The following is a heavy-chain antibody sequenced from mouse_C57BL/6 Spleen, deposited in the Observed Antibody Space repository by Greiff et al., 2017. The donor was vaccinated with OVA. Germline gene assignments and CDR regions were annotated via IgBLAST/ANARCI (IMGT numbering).Heavy chain of an antibody. V-gene: IGHV1-64*01. D-gene: IGHD1-1*01. J-gene: IGHJ4*01. CDR1: GYTFTSYW. Sequence: VQLQQPGAELVKPGASVKLSCKASGYTFTSYWMHWVKQRPGQGLEWIGMIHPNSGSTNYNEKFKSKATLTVDKPSSTAYMQLSSLTSEDSAVYYCANLYYGSSYDAMDYWGQGTSVTVSS. CDR3: ANLYYGSSYDAMDY. CDR2: IHPNSGST.